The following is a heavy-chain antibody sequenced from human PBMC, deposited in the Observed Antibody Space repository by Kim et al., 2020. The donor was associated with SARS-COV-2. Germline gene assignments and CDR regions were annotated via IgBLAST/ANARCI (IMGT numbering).Heavy chain of an antibody. D-gene: IGHD4-17*01. V-gene: IGHV3-13*01. CDR3: ARGIDYGGGYYFDY. J-gene: IGHJ4*02. Sequence: PGTVKGRFTISRENAKNALYLQMNSLRAGDTAVYYCARGIDYGGGYYFDYWGQGTLVTVSS.